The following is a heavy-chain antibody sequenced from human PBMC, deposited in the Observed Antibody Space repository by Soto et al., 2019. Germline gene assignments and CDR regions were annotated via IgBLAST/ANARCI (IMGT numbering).Heavy chain of an antibody. J-gene: IGHJ4*02. CDR2: MNPNSGNT. D-gene: IGHD2-15*01. CDR3: ARGRRCXGGSCYPLTSYYFDY. V-gene: IGHV1-8*01. CDR1: GYTFTSYD. Sequence: ASVKASCKASGYTFTSYDINWVRQATGQGLEWMGWMNPNSGNTGYAQKFQGRVTMTRNTSISTAYMELSSLRSEDTAVYYCARGRRCXGGSCYPLTSYYFDYWGQGTLVTVSS.